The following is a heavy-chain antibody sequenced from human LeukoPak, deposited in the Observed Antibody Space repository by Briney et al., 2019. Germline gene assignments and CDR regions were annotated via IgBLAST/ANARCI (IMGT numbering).Heavy chain of an antibody. Sequence: GTSVKVSCKASGFTFTSSAMQWVRQARGQRLEWIGWIVVGSGNTNYAQKFQERVTITRDMSTSTAYMELSSLRSEDTAVYYCAALSESSSWYGRIDIWGQGTMVTVSS. CDR2: IVVGSGNT. J-gene: IGHJ3*02. D-gene: IGHD6-13*01. V-gene: IGHV1-58*02. CDR3: AALSESSSWYGRIDI. CDR1: GFTFTSSA.